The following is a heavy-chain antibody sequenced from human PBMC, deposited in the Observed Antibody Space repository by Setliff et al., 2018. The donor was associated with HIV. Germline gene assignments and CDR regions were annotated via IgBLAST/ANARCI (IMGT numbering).Heavy chain of an antibody. J-gene: IGHJ4*02. Sequence: SETLSLTCTVSGGSFSSGGYYWSWIRQHPGKGLEWIGYIYSSGGTYYNPSLKSRVSISVDTSKNQFSLKLSSVTAADTAVYFCARGTYGSGSYLDYWGQGTLVTVSS. CDR2: IYSSGGT. CDR3: ARGTYGSGSYLDY. V-gene: IGHV4-31*03. D-gene: IGHD3-10*01. CDR1: GGSFSSGGYY.